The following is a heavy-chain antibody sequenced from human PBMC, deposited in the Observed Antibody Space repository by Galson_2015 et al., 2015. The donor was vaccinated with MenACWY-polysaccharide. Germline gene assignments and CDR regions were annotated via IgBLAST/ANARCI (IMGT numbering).Heavy chain of an antibody. J-gene: IGHJ6*02. CDR2: IKKDGSEK. CDR3: ARGHYGMDG. CDR1: GFTFKNYW. Sequence: SLRLSCAVSGFTFKNYWMSWVRQAPGKGLEWVANIKKDGSEKYCVDSVKGRFTISRDNGRSSLYLQMNGLRAEDTAVYYCARGHYGMDGWGQGTTVTVS. V-gene: IGHV3-7*01.